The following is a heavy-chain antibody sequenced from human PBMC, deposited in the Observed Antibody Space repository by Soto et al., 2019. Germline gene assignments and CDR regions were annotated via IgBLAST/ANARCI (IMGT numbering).Heavy chain of an antibody. J-gene: IGHJ3*02. V-gene: IGHV3-30-3*01. CDR2: ISYDGSNK. CDR3: ARELAPPDAFDI. CDR1: GFTFSSYA. Sequence: GGSLRLSCAASGFTFSSYAMHWVRQAPGKGLEWVAVISYDGSNKYYADSVKGRFTISRDNSKNTLYLQMNSLRAEDTAVYYCARELAPPDAFDIWGQGTMVTVSS.